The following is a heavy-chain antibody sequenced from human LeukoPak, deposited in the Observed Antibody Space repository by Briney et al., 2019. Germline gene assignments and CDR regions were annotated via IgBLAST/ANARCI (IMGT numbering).Heavy chain of an antibody. J-gene: IGHJ3*02. CDR2: ISPSGDIT. Sequence: GGSLRLSCAASGFTFSSYSMNWVRQAPGKGLEWVSGISPSGDITYYADSVKGRFTISRDNSKNMLYLQMNSLRAEDTAVYYCAKSHGDYVWGSYPSAFDIWGRGTMVTVSS. CDR3: AKSHGDYVWGSYPSAFDI. D-gene: IGHD3-16*01. V-gene: IGHV3-23*01. CDR1: GFTFSSYS.